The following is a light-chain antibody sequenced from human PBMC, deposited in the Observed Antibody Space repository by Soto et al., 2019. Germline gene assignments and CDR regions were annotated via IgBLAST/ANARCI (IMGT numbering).Light chain of an antibody. Sequence: QSALTQPRSVSGSPGQSVTISCTGTSSDVGYLSWYQQHQGKAPKLIIFDVTKRHSGVPGRFSASKSGSTASLTISALQAEDEADYYCCSFAGTYTFFVFGTGTKLTVL. V-gene: IGLV2-11*01. CDR1: SSDVGY. CDR2: DVT. J-gene: IGLJ1*01. CDR3: CSFAGTYTFFV.